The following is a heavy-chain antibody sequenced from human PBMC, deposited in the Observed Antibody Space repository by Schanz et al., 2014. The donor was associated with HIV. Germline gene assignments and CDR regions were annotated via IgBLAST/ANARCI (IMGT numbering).Heavy chain of an antibody. CDR2: ISSSSSSI. D-gene: IGHD4-17*01. CDR3: AKSRGDSWPYGMDV. V-gene: IGHV3-48*02. Sequence: EVQLLESGGGLVQPGGSLRLSCAASGFTFSSYAMSWVRQAPGKGLEWVSYISSSSSSIYYADSVKGRFTISRDNAKNSLYLQMNSLRDEDTAVYYCAKSRGDSWPYGMDVWGQGTTVTVSS. J-gene: IGHJ6*02. CDR1: GFTFSSYA.